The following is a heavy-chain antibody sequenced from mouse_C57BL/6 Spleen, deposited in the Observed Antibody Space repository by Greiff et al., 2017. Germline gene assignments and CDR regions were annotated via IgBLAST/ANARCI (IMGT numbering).Heavy chain of an antibody. D-gene: IGHD3-2*02. CDR2: IWSGGST. CDR3: AISQRRLPGGCFAY. CDR1: GFSLTSSG. J-gene: IGHJ3*01. Sequence: VQLQQSGPGLVQPSQSLSITCTVSGFSLTSSGVHWVRQSPGKGLEWLGVIWSGGSTDYNAAFISRLSISKDNSKSQVFFKMNRLQADDTAIYYGAISQRRLPGGCFAYWGQGTLVTVSA. V-gene: IGHV2-2*01.